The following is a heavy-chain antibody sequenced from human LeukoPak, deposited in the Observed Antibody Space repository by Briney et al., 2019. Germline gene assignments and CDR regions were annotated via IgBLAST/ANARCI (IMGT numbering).Heavy chain of an antibody. CDR2: ILYSGTT. Sequence: SETLSLTCTVSGASVTSYYWNWIRQPPGKGLEWIGYILYSGTTNYNPSLNSRVAMSLDTSKNQFSLELSSVTAADTAVYYCARRIIARGLGQENWFDPWGQGILVTVSS. CDR3: ARRIIARGLGQENWFDP. J-gene: IGHJ5*02. V-gene: IGHV4-59*02. CDR1: GASVTSYY. D-gene: IGHD3-16*01.